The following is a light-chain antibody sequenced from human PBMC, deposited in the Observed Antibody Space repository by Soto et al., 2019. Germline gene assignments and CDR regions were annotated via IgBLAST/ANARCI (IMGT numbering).Light chain of an antibody. J-gene: IGKJ5*01. Sequence: EIVLTQSPATLSLSPGERATLSCRASQSVSNYLAWYQQKPGQAPRLLIYGASTRATGVPARFSGSGSGTEFTLTISSLQSEDFGVYYCQQYNDWFSITFGQGTRLEIK. CDR3: QQYNDWFSIT. CDR2: GAS. CDR1: QSVSNY. V-gene: IGKV3-15*01.